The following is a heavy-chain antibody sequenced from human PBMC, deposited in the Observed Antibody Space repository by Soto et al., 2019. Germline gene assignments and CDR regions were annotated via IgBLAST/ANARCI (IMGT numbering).Heavy chain of an antibody. V-gene: IGHV4-30-4*01. CDR1: GGSISSGDYY. CDR2: IYYSGST. J-gene: IGHJ5*02. Sequence: QVQLQESGPGLVKPSQTLSLTCTVSGGSISSGDYYWSWIRQPPGKGLEWIGYIYYSGSTYYNPSLKSRVTISVDTSKIKFTLKLSSVTAADTAVYYCARERPDGARLDPWGQGTLVTVSS. CDR3: ARERPDGARLDP. D-gene: IGHD6-25*01.